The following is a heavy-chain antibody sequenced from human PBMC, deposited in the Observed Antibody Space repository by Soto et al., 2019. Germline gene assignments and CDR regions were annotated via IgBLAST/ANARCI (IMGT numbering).Heavy chain of an antibody. Sequence: SETLSLTCTVSGGSISNNYWCWIRQTPGKGLEWIGYSYYTGSTNYNPSLKSRVSFSVDMSKNQFSLKLSSVTAADTAVYYCARYYCSSDTCYYFGYWGQGALVTVSS. CDR3: ARYYCSSDTCYYFGY. V-gene: IGHV4-59*01. D-gene: IGHD2-2*01. CDR2: SYYTGST. J-gene: IGHJ4*02. CDR1: GGSISNNY.